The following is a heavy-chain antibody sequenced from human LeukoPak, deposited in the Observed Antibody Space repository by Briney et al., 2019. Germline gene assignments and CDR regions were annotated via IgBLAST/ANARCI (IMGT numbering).Heavy chain of an antibody. J-gene: IGHJ6*03. V-gene: IGHV3-23*01. CDR2: ISGSGGST. CDR1: GFTFSSYA. Sequence: GGSLRLSCAASGFTFSSYAMSWVRQAPGKGLEWVSAISGSGGSTYYADSVKGRFTISRDNSKNTLYLQMNSLRAEDTAVYYCAKALPDCSSTSCFDYYYYYMDVWGKGTTVTVSS. D-gene: IGHD2-2*01. CDR3: AKALPDCSSTSCFDYYYYYMDV.